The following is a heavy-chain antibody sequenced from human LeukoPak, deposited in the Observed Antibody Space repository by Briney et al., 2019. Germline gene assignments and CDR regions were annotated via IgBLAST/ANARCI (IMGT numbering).Heavy chain of an antibody. V-gene: IGHV4-4*07. CDR1: GGSISSYY. D-gene: IGHD3-10*01. J-gene: IGHJ4*02. Sequence: SETLSLTCTVSGGSISSYYWSCIRQPAGKGLEWIGRIYTSGSTNYNPSLKSRVTMSVDTSKNQFSLKLISVTAADTAVYYCARGGYGSGSYHFDYWGQGTLVTVSS. CDR2: IYTSGST. CDR3: ARGGYGSGSYHFDY.